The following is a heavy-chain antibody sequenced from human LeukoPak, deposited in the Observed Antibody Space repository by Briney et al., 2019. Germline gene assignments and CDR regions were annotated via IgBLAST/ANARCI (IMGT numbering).Heavy chain of an antibody. CDR1: DDSISNRDYY. CDR2: VYFAGRT. J-gene: IGHJ2*01. D-gene: IGHD6-19*01. V-gene: IGHV4-39*01. Sequence: SETLSLTCTVSDDSISNRDYYWGWIRRPPGKGLEWIGTVYFAGRTYYNPSLTSRVTMSVDTSKNEFSLNLRSVTAADTAMYYCTRQRGSGHWYFDLWGRGTLVTVSS. CDR3: TRQRGSGHWYFDL.